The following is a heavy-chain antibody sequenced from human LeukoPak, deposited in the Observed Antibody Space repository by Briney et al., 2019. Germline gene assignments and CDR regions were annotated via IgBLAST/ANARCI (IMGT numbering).Heavy chain of an antibody. J-gene: IGHJ4*02. CDR3: ATLVSTRYYFDY. CDR2: IYHSGIT. CDR1: DYSISSGYGYY. D-gene: IGHD5/OR15-5a*01. Sequence: SETLSLACTVSDYSISSGYGYYWGWIRQPPGKGLEWIGNIYHSGITYYNHFNSSLKSRVTISIDTSKNQFSLRLTSVTAADTAVYFCATLVSTRYYFDYWGQGTLVTVSS. V-gene: IGHV4-38-2*02.